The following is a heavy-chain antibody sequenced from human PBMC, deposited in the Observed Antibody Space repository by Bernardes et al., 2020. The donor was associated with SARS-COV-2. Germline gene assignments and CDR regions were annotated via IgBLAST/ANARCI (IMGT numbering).Heavy chain of an antibody. V-gene: IGHV3-21*06. CDR1: GFTFSSYG. CDR2: IGRDSRYI. Sequence: VGSLSLSCVASGFTFSSYGLYWVRQAPGKGLEWVSYIGRDSRYISYVDSVKGRFTISRDEAQNSLYLQMNSLTAEDTAIYYFARRLIVEDRAGLDYWGRGTLVTVSS. J-gene: IGHJ4*02. CDR3: ARRLIVEDRAGLDY. D-gene: IGHD2-15*01.